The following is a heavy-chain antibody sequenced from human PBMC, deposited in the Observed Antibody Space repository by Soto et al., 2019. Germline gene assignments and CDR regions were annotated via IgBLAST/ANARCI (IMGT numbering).Heavy chain of an antibody. D-gene: IGHD3-9*01. Sequence: SETLSLTCTVSGVSISSIKYYWSWIRQPPGKGLEWIGSIYYSGSTYYNPSLKSRVTISVDASKSQFSLNLRSVTAVDTGVYYCARSPSRQYFDWIPDFDYWGQGALVTVSS. CDR3: ARSPSRQYFDWIPDFDY. CDR1: GVSISSIKYY. V-gene: IGHV4-39*01. CDR2: IYYSGST. J-gene: IGHJ4*02.